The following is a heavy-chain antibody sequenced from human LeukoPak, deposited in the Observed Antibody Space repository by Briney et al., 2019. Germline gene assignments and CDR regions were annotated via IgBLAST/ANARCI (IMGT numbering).Heavy chain of an antibody. J-gene: IGHJ4*02. CDR2: IYHVGST. V-gene: IGHV4-4*02. CDR3: ARRNYYDSTGYFTY. CDR1: GGSIIGDDW. D-gene: IGHD3-22*01. Sequence: SATLSLTCAVSGGSIIGDDWWSWVRQPPGKGLEWIGEIYHVGSTNYNPSLKGRVTMSIDKSENQFSLKLSSVTAADTAVYYCARRNYYDSTGYFTYWGQGTLVTLSS.